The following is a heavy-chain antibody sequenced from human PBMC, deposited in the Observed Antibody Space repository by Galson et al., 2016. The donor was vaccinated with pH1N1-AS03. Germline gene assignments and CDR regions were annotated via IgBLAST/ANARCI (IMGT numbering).Heavy chain of an antibody. V-gene: IGHV1-18*04. CDR3: ARSAPFDP. J-gene: IGHJ5*02. Sequence: SVKVSCKASGYTFSNFGMSWVRQAPGQGLEWMGWISPQNDNTQYAQRLEGRDTMTTDTSTSTAYMELWSLTYDDTAVYYRARSAPFDPWGQGTLVIVSS. CDR2: ISPQNDNT. CDR1: GYTFSNFG. D-gene: IGHD2-15*01.